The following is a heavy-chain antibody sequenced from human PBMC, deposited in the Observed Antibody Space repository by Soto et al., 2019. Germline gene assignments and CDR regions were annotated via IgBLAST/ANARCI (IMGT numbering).Heavy chain of an antibody. CDR1: GYIFTTYS. CDR2: VSASNGKT. V-gene: IGHV1-18*01. J-gene: IGHJ5*02. D-gene: IGHD2-15*01. Sequence: QIQLVQSGSEVRMPGASVKVSCKASGYIFTTYSITWVRQATGQGLEWMGWVSASNGKTNYAQKFEDRVTMTTDTSTTTAYMELRSLRSDDTAVYYCAREAFVVQASWFDPWGQGTLVTVSS. CDR3: AREAFVVQASWFDP.